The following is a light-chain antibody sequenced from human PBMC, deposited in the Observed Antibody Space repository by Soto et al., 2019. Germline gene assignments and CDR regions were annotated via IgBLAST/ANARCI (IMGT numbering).Light chain of an antibody. CDR2: KAS. Sequence: DIQLTQSPSTLYASVGDRVTITCRASQSISTWLAWYQQKPGKAPKLLIYKASSLEGGVPSRFSGSGSGTEFNITVSSLQPDDFASYYCQQHNTYPLTFGGGTTVEIK. J-gene: IGKJ4*01. V-gene: IGKV1-5*03. CDR1: QSISTW. CDR3: QQHNTYPLT.